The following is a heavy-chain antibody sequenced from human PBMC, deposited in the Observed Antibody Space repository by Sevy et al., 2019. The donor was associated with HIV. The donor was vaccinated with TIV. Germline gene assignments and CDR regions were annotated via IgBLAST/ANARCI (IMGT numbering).Heavy chain of an antibody. V-gene: IGHV1-18*01. CDR3: ARAYCSGGSCYSLAY. CDR2: ISPHNGDT. Sequence: PSVKVSCKVSGYTFTSYRITWVRQAPGQGLEWMGWISPHNGDTNYAQKLQGRVTMVTDTSTTTAYMELRSLRSDDTAVYYCARAYCSGGSCYSLAYWGQGTLVTVSS. D-gene: IGHD2-15*01. CDR1: GYTFTSYR. J-gene: IGHJ4*02.